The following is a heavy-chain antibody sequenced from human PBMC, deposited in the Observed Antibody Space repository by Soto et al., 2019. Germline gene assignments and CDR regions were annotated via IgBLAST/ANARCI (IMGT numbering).Heavy chain of an antibody. CDR1: VGSFSGYC. CDR2: INHSGST. Sequence: VQLQQWGAGLLKPSETLSLTCAVYVGSFSGYCSTWIRQPAGTGLEWIGEINHSGSTNYNPSLKSRVTISVDTSKNQFSLKLTSVTAADTAVHYCARDKITGLFDYWGQGTLVTVSS. D-gene: IGHD2-8*02. J-gene: IGHJ4*02. V-gene: IGHV4-34*01. CDR3: ARDKITGLFDY.